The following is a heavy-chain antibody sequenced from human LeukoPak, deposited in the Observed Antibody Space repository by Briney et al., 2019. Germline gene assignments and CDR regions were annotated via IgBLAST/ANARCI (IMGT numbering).Heavy chain of an antibody. Sequence: GGSLRLSCAASGFTFSSYSMNWVRQAPGKGLEWVSYISSSSSTIYYADSVKGRFTISRDNAKNSLYLQMNSLRAEDTAVYYCARDKFGGYYYYMDVWGKGTTVNVSS. V-gene: IGHV3-48*04. CDR1: GFTFSSYS. CDR2: ISSSSSTI. CDR3: ARDKFGGYYYYMDV. J-gene: IGHJ6*03. D-gene: IGHD3-10*01.